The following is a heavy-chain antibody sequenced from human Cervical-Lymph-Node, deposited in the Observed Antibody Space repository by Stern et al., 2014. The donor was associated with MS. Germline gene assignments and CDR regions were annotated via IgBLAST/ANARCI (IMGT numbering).Heavy chain of an antibody. CDR1: GFTSGLTFTDYY. V-gene: IGHV3-11*01. CDR3: ARITRSKGYYLDY. D-gene: IGHD2-15*01. J-gene: IGHJ4*02. Sequence: VQLVQSGGGLVKPGGSLRLSCAASGFTSGLTFTDYYMSWLRQAPGKGLEWVSNINPSGGTTYYADSVRGRCTISRDNAKNSVHLQMDSLRAEDTAVYYCARITRSKGYYLDYWGQGALVTVSS. CDR2: INPSGGTT.